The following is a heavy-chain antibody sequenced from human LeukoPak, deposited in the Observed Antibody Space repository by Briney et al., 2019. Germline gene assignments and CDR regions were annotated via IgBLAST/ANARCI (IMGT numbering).Heavy chain of an antibody. Sequence: GGSLRLSCAASRFTFSSYSMNWVRQAPGKGLEWVSSISSSSSYIYYADSVKGRFTISRDNAKNSLYLQMNSLRAEDTAVYYCARDTYYYDSSGYYRYFDYWGQGTLVTVSS. CDR2: ISSSSSYI. J-gene: IGHJ4*02. V-gene: IGHV3-21*01. CDR1: RFTFSSYS. CDR3: ARDTYYYDSSGYYRYFDY. D-gene: IGHD3-22*01.